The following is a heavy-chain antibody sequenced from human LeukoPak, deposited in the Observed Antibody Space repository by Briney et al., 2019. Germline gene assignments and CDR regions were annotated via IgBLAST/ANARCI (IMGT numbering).Heavy chain of an antibody. J-gene: IGHJ4*02. CDR2: IGFREDNQ. CDR1: GFTFSDHG. V-gene: IGHV3-30*04. CDR3: TRDITNHYSFDY. D-gene: IGHD3-10*01. Sequence: PGGSLRLSCAGSGFTFSDHGIHWVRQAPGQGLQWVALIGFREDNQGFADSVKGRFTISRDNSKNTVYLQMNTLRDEDTAVYYCTRDITNHYSFDYWGQGTLVTVSP.